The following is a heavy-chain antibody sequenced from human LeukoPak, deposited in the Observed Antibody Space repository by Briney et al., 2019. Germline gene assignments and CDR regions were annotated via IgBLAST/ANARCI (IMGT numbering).Heavy chain of an antibody. CDR3: ARNYYDSSGYSTSDY. CDR1: GYTFTGYY. J-gene: IGHJ4*02. CDR2: INPNSGGT. V-gene: IGHV1-2*02. D-gene: IGHD3-22*01. Sequence: ASVKVPCKASGYTFTGYYMHWVRQAPGQGLEWMGWINPNSGGTNYAQKFQGRVTMTRDTSISTAYMELSRLRSDDTAVYYCARNYYDSSGYSTSDYWGQGTLVTVSS.